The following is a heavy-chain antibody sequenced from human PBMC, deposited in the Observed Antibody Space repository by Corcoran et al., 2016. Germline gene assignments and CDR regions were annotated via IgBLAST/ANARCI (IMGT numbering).Heavy chain of an antibody. CDR2: IYPGDSDT. J-gene: IGHJ6*02. D-gene: IGHD6-19*01. CDR1: GYSFTSYW. Sequence: EVQLVQSGAEVKKPGESLKISCKGSGYSFTSYWIGWVRQMPGKGLEWRGIIYPGDSDTRYSPSFQGQVTISADKSISTAYLQWGSLKASDTAMYYCARWGLRSGWFGGMDVWGQGTTVTVSS. CDR3: ARWGLRSGWFGGMDV. V-gene: IGHV5-51*01.